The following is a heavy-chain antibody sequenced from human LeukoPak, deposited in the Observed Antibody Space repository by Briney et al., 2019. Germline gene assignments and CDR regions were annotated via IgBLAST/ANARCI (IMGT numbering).Heavy chain of an antibody. CDR2: IYTDGSST. Sequence: GGSLRLSCAPSEFTLSSYWMHWVRHAPGKGLVWVSVIYTDGSSTTYADSVKGRFTISRDKARNTLYLQMNSLRAEDTAIYYCARGLLGIDYWGQGTLVTVSS. CDR1: EFTLSSYW. D-gene: IGHD2-21*02. J-gene: IGHJ4*02. V-gene: IGHV3-74*01. CDR3: ARGLLGIDY.